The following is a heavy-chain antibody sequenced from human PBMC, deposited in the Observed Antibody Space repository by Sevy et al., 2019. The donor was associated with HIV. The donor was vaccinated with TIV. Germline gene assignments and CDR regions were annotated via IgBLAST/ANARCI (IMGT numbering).Heavy chain of an antibody. V-gene: IGHV3-30*04. D-gene: IGHD1-1*01. CDR3: ALERLSSDVAEYFQN. CDR2: ISFDASNK. CDR1: GFTFSRYS. J-gene: IGHJ1*01. Sequence: GGSLRLSCAASGFTFSRYSMHWVRQAPGKGLERVSTISFDASNKHYADSVKGRFTISRDNFQNSLFLQMNSLRPEDTAVYYCALERLSSDVAEYFQNWGQGTLVTVSS.